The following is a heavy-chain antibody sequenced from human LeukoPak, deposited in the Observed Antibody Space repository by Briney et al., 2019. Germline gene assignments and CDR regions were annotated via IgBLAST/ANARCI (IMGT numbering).Heavy chain of an antibody. Sequence: GGSLRLSCAASGFTFSSYGMHWVRQAPGKGLEWVALISYDGDNKYHADSVKGRFTISRDNSKNTLYLQMNSLRAEDTAVYYCAKGPSSSGRGYFDYWGQGTLVTVSS. CDR2: ISYDGDNK. J-gene: IGHJ4*02. D-gene: IGHD6-19*01. V-gene: IGHV3-30*18. CDR1: GFTFSSYG. CDR3: AKGPSSSGRGYFDY.